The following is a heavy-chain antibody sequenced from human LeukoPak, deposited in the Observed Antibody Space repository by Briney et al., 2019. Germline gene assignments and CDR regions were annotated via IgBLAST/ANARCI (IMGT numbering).Heavy chain of an antibody. V-gene: IGHV1-8*01. J-gene: IGHJ4*02. CDR2: MNPNSGNT. Sequence: ASVKVSCKASGYSFSLCDINWVRQAAGQGLEWMGWMNPNSGNTGYAQKFQGRVTMTRDTSISTAYMELSSLRSDDTAVYYCARGPPNWGYDYWGPGTLVTVSS. CDR3: ARGPPNWGYDY. D-gene: IGHD7-27*01. CDR1: GYSFSLCD.